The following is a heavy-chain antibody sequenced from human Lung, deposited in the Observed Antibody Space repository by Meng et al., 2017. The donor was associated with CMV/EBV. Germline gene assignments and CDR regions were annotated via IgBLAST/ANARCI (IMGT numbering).Heavy chain of an antibody. CDR1: GFTFDDYA. CDR3: AKDIGETGFWSGYGFDY. J-gene: IGHJ4*02. CDR2: ISWNSGSI. D-gene: IGHD3-3*01. V-gene: IGHV3-9*01. Sequence: GGSLRLXCAASGFTFDDYAMHWVRQAPGKGLEWVSGISWNSGSIGYADSVKGRFTISRDNAKNSLYLQMNSLRAEDTALYYCAKDIGETGFWSGYGFDYWXQGTXVTVSS.